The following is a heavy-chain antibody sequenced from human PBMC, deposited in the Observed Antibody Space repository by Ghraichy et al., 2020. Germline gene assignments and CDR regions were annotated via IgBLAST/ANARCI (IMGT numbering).Heavy chain of an antibody. CDR2: INPNSGGT. CDR1: GYTFTGYY. Sequence: ASVKVSCKASGYTFTGYYMHWVRQAPGQGLEWMGRINPNSGGTNYAQKFQGRVTMTRDTSISTAYIELSRLRSDDTAVYYCARDGSSWYVGFDYWGQGTLVTVSS. CDR3: ARDGSSWYVGFDY. D-gene: IGHD6-13*01. J-gene: IGHJ4*02. V-gene: IGHV1-2*06.